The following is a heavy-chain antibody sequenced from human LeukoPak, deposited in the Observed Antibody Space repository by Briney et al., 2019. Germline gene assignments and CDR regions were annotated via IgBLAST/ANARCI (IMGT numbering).Heavy chain of an antibody. CDR1: GFTFDDYA. CDR2: ISWNSGSI. Sequence: GGSLRLSCAASGFTFDDYAMHWVRQAPGKGLEWVSGISWNSGSIGYADSVKGRFTTSRDNAKNSLYLQMNSLRAEDTALYYCAKDAGTMVRGVIVWGQGTLVTVSS. J-gene: IGHJ4*02. V-gene: IGHV3-9*01. CDR3: AKDAGTMVRGVIV. D-gene: IGHD3-10*01.